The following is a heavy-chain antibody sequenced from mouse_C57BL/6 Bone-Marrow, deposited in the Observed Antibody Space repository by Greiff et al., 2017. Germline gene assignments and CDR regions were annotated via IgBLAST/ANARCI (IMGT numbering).Heavy chain of an antibody. CDR3: ARAGYYCSSFDY. D-gene: IGHD1-1*01. CDR2: ISYDGSN. J-gene: IGHJ2*01. V-gene: IGHV3-6*01. Sequence: EVKLLESGPGLVKPSQSLSLTCSVTGYSITSGYYWNWIRQFPGNKLEWMGYISYDGSNNYNPSLKNRISITRDTSKNQFFLKLNSVTTEDTATYYCARAGYYCSSFDYWGQGTTLTVSS. CDR1: GYSITSGYY.